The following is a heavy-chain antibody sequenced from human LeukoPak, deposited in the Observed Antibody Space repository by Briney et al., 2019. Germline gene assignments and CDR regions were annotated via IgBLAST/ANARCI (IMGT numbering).Heavy chain of an antibody. V-gene: IGHV4-34*01. CDR3: ARRRLWTTRFDY. J-gene: IGHJ4*02. Sequence: SETLSLTCAVYGGSFSGYYWSWIRQPPGKGLEWIGEINHSGSTNYNPSLKSRVTISVDTSKNQFSLKLSSVTAADMAVYYCARRRLWTTRFDYWGQGTLVTVSS. CDR1: GGSFSGYY. CDR2: INHSGST. D-gene: IGHD5-18*01.